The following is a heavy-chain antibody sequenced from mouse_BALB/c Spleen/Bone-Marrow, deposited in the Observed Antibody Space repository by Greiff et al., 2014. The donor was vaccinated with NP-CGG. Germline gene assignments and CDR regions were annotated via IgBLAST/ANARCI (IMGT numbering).Heavy chain of an antibody. D-gene: IGHD1-1*01. CDR1: GFNIKDTY. CDR2: IDPANGNT. J-gene: IGHJ3*01. V-gene: IGHV14-3*02. Sequence: VQLQQSGAELVKPGASVKLSCTASGFNIKDTYMHWVKQRPEQGLEWIGRIDPANGNTKYDPKFQGKATITADTSSNTAYLQLSSLTSEETAVYYCAAYYYGSSQFAYRGQGTLVTVSA. CDR3: AAYYYGSSQFAY.